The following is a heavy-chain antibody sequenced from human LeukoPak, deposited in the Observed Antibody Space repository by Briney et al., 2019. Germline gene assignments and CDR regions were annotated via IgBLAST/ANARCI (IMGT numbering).Heavy chain of an antibody. CDR1: GFTFSNAW. CDR3: TTSYLDYYYYGMDV. V-gene: IGHV3-15*01. CDR2: IKSKTDGGTT. J-gene: IGHJ6*02. Sequence: GGSLRLSCAASGFTFSNAWMSWVRQAPGKGLEWVGRIKSKTDGGTTDYAAPVKCRFTISRDDSKNTLYLLMNSLKTEDTAVYYCTTSYLDYYYYGMDVWGQGTTVTVSS.